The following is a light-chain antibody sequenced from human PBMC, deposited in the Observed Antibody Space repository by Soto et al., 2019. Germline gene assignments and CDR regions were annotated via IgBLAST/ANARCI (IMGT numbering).Light chain of an antibody. CDR3: QQYGSSPYT. J-gene: IGKJ2*01. CDR1: QSVSSSY. V-gene: IGKV3-20*01. Sequence: EIVLTQSPGTLSLSPGERATLSCRASQSVSSSYLAWYQQKPGQAPRLLIYGASGRATGLPDRFSGSGSGTDFTLTISRLEPEDFAGYCCQQYGSSPYTFAQGTKLEIK. CDR2: GAS.